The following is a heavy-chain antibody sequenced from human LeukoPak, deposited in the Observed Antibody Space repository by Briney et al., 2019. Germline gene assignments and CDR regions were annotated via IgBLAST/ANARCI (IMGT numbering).Heavy chain of an antibody. D-gene: IGHD4-11*01. V-gene: IGHV3-23*01. CDR2: ISGSGTST. J-gene: IGHJ4*02. CDR1: GFTFSSYA. Sequence: GGSLRLSCAASGFTFSSYAMSWVRQAPGKGLEWVSGISGSGTSTFYADSVRGRFTISRDHSKNTLYLQMNSLRAGDTAVYYCAKAGDYSKPPGYWGQGTLVTVSS. CDR3: AKAGDYSKPPGY.